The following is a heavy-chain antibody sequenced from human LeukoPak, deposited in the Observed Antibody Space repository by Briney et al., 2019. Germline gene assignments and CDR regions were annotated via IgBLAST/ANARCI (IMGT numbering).Heavy chain of an antibody. CDR2: ISYDGSNK. D-gene: IGHD6-13*01. J-gene: IGHJ4*02. CDR1: GFTFSSYG. Sequence: GRPLRLSCAASGFTFSSYGMHWVRQAPGKGLEWVAVISYDGSNKYYADSVKGRFTISRDNSKNMLYLQMNSLRAEDTAVYYCAKEKAAADQTFDYWGQGTLVTVSS. V-gene: IGHV3-30*18. CDR3: AKEKAAADQTFDY.